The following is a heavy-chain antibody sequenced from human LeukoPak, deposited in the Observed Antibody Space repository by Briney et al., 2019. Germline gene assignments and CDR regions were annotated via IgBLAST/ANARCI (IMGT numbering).Heavy chain of an antibody. CDR3: AKEGSSSWFDY. CDR1: GFTFNNYG. CDR2: IRHDGSSK. D-gene: IGHD6-13*01. J-gene: IGHJ4*02. V-gene: IGHV3-30*02. Sequence: GGSLRLSCVASGFTFNNYGMHWVRQAPGKGLEWAAFIRHDGSSKFYTASVKGRFTISRDNSKNTLYLQMNTLRPEDTAVYFCAKEGSSSWFDYWGQGTLVTVSS.